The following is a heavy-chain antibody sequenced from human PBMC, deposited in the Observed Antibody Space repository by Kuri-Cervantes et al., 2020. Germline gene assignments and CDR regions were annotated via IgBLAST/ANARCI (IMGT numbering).Heavy chain of an antibody. D-gene: IGHD4-23*01. CDR2: ISSSSSTI. CDR3: ARDWSTVGGMDV. Sequence: GESLKTSCAASGFTYSSYSMNWVRQAPGKGLEWVSYISSSSSTIYYADSVKGRFTIYRDNAKKSLYLQMNSLRDEDTAVYYCARDWSTVGGMDVWGQGTTVTVSS. CDR1: GFTYSSYS. J-gene: IGHJ6*02. V-gene: IGHV3-48*02.